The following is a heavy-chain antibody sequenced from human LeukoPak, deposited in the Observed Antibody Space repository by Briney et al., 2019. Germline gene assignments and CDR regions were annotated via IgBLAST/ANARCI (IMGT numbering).Heavy chain of an antibody. CDR1: GGSISDYY. CDR3: ARDGTAAAGTGGYYYYGMDV. J-gene: IGHJ6*02. D-gene: IGHD6-13*01. V-gene: IGHV4-59*01. CDR2: IYYSGST. Sequence: SETLSLTCTVSGGSISDYYWSWIRQPPGKGLEWIGYIYYSGSTNYNPSLKSRVTISVDTSKNQFSLKLSSVTAADTAVYYCARDGTAAAGTGGYYYYGMDVWGQGTTVTVSS.